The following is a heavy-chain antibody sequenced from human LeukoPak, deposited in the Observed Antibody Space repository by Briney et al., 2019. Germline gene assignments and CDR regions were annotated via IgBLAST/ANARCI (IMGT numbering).Heavy chain of an antibody. D-gene: IGHD4-23*01. J-gene: IGHJ6*02. CDR2: IYYSGST. V-gene: IGHV4-59*08. Sequence: GSLRLSCVASGFTFNNCAMSWVRQAPGKGLEWIGYIYYSGSTNYNPSLKSRLTISVDTSKNQFSLKPSSVTAADTAVYYCARQGGGNSGGYGMDVWGQGTTVTVSS. CDR1: GFTFNNCA. CDR3: ARQGGGNSGGYGMDV.